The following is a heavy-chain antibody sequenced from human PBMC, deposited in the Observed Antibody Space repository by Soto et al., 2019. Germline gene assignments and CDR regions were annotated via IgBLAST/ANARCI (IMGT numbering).Heavy chain of an antibody. V-gene: IGHV4-39*01. Sequence: QLQLRESGPGLVKPSETLSLTCTVSGGSISRSPYYWAWIRQPPGKGLQWIGNIYYNGNTFYNPSLKSRVTISIDTSKSQFSLGLSSVTASDTAVYYCARHGPLTNNWNQLNYWGQGTLVTVSS. CDR2: IYYNGNT. D-gene: IGHD1-1*01. CDR1: GGSISRSPYY. CDR3: ARHGPLTNNWNQLNY. J-gene: IGHJ4*02.